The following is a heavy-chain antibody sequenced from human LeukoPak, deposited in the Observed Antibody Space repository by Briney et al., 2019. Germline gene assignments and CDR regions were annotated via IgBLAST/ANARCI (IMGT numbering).Heavy chain of an antibody. CDR2: IYYSGST. J-gene: IGHJ4*02. D-gene: IGHD2-2*02. CDR3: ARSDCSSTSCYRMATIDPYYFDY. Sequence: SETLSLTCTVSGGSISSGDYYWSWIRQPPGKGLEWIGYIYYSGSTYYNPSLKSRVTISVDTSKNQFSLKLSSVTAADTAVYYCARSDCSSTSCYRMATIDPYYFDYWGQGTLVTVSS. CDR1: GGSISSGDYY. V-gene: IGHV4-30-4*08.